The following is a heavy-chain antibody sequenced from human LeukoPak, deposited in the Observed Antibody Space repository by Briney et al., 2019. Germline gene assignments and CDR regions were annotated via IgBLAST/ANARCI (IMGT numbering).Heavy chain of an antibody. J-gene: IGHJ6*02. CDR1: GFTFSDHY. D-gene: IGHD4-11*01. Sequence: GGSLRLSCAASGFTFSDHYMNWVRQAPGKGLEWVSYISGSSDYTNYADSVKGRFTISRDNSKNTLYLQMNSLRAEDTAVYYCAKSPTPRHYYYGMDVWGQGTTVTVSS. V-gene: IGHV3-11*06. CDR3: AKSPTPRHYYYGMDV. CDR2: ISGSSDYT.